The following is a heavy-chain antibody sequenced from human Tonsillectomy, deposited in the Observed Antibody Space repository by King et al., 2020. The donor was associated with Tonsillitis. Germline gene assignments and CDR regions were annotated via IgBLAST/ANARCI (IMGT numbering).Heavy chain of an antibody. J-gene: IGHJ6*02. V-gene: IGHV2-26*01. CDR2: IFSNDEK. D-gene: IGHD3-22*01. CDR3: ARIRGKYSYEISGFLEMDV. CDR1: GFSLSNGKMG. Sequence: HVTLKESGPVLVKPTETLTLTCTVSGFSLSNGKMGVSWIRQPPGKALEWLANIFSNDEKSYSTSLKSRLTISKDTSKSQVVLTMTNMDPVDTATYYCARIRGKYSYEISGFLEMDVWGQGTTVTVSS.